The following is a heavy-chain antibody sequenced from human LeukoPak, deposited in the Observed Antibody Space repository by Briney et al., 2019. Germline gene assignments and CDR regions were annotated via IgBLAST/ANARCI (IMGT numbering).Heavy chain of an antibody. Sequence: GGSLRLSCAASGFTFSSYWMSWVRQAPGKGLEWVANIKQDGSEKYYVDSVKGRFTISRDNAKNSLYLQMNGLRAEDTAVYYCARVGSSGWYRGAFDIWGQGTMVTVSS. V-gene: IGHV3-7*01. CDR1: GFTFSSYW. CDR2: IKQDGSEK. D-gene: IGHD6-19*01. CDR3: ARVGSSGWYRGAFDI. J-gene: IGHJ3*02.